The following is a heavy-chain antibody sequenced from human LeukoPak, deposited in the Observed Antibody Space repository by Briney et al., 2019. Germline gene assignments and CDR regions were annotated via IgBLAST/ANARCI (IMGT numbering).Heavy chain of an antibody. CDR2: IYYSGST. CDR3: ARGTLYSGWSYYFDY. CDR1: GGSISSSSYY. D-gene: IGHD6-19*01. V-gene: IGHV4-39*07. J-gene: IGHJ4*02. Sequence: PSETLSLTCTVSGGSISSSSYYWGWIRQPPGKGLEWIGSIYYSGSTYYNPSLKSRVTISVDTSKNQFSLRLSSVTAADTAMYYCARGTLYSGWSYYFDYWGQGSQVTVSS.